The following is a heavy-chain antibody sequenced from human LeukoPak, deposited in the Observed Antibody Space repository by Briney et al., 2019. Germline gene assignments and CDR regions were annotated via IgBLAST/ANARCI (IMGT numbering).Heavy chain of an antibody. J-gene: IGHJ4*02. D-gene: IGHD2-15*01. CDR3: AKDGLVV. CDR2: ISYDGSNK. CDR1: VVTFSNYC. V-gene: IGHV3-30*18. Sequence: GRFLRLSCSASVVTFSNYCMHWVRQAPGKGLEWVVVISYDGSNKYYADSVKGRFTISRDNSKNTLYLQMNSLRAEDTAVYYCAKDGLVVWGQGTLVTVSS.